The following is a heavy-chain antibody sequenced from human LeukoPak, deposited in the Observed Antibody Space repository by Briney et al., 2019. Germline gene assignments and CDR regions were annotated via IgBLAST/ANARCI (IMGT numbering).Heavy chain of an antibody. J-gene: IGHJ1*01. D-gene: IGHD2-21*02. Sequence: GASVKVSCKASGYTFTSYAMHWVRQAPGQRLEWMGWINAGNGNTKYSQKFQGRVTITRDTSASTAYMELSSLRSEDTAVYYCARKGVVVTAIRSEYFQHWGQGTLVTVSS. V-gene: IGHV1-3*01. CDR3: ARKGVVVTAIRSEYFQH. CDR1: GYTFTSYA. CDR2: INAGNGNT.